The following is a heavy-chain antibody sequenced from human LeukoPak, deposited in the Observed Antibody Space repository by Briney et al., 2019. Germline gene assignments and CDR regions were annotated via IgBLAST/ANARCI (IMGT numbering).Heavy chain of an antibody. D-gene: IGHD5-12*01. CDR2: INPSGGST. CDR1: GYTFTSYY. V-gene: IGHV1-46*01. J-gene: IGHJ6*03. CDR3: AREGESGYDRGTYYYYYMDV. Sequence: ASVKASCKASGYTFTSYYMHWVRQAPGQGLEWMGIINPSGGSTSYAQKFQGRVTMTRDMSTSTVYMELSSLRSEDTAVYYCAREGESGYDRGTYYYYYMDVWGKGTTVTVSS.